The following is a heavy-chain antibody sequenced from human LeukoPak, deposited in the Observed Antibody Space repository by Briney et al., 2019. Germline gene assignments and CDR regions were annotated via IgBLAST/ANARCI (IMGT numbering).Heavy chain of an antibody. J-gene: IGHJ6*03. CDR3: AKDGRYCSGGSCYTPAYYYYYMDV. CDR1: GFTFSSYG. Sequence: GGSLRLSCAASGFTFSSYGMHWVRQAPSKGLEWVAFIRYDGSNKYYADSVKGRFTISRDNSKNTLYLQMNSLRAEDTAVYYCAKDGRYCSGGSCYTPAYYYYYMDVWGKGTTVTVSS. V-gene: IGHV3-30*02. CDR2: IRYDGSNK. D-gene: IGHD2-15*01.